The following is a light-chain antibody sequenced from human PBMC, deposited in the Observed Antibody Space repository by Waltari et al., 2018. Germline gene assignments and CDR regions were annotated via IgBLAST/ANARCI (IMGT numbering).Light chain of an antibody. Sequence: SYELTQSPSLSVSPGQTARITCSGDALPNQYAYWYQQKPGQAPVLVMYKDSERPSRIPERFSGSSAGTTVTLNITAVQAEDEADYYCHSAVNSNSYQVFGGGTKLTVL. J-gene: IGLJ2*01. V-gene: IGLV3-25*03. CDR2: KDS. CDR1: ALPNQY. CDR3: HSAVNSNSYQV.